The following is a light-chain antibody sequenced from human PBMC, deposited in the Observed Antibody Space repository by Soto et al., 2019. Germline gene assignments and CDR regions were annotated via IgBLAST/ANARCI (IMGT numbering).Light chain of an antibody. Sequence: DIQITQSPSSLSASVGDRVTITCQSSQNINNYLNWYQQKPGRAPKLLIYDASNLEAGVPSRFRGSGSGTDFTFTISRLQPEDIATYYCQQYENLPTFGQGTRLEFK. J-gene: IGKJ5*01. CDR3: QQYENLPT. CDR1: QNINNY. CDR2: DAS. V-gene: IGKV1-33*01.